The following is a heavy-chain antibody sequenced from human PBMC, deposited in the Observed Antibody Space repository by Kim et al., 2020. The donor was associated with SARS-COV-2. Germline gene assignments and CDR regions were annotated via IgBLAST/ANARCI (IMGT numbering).Heavy chain of an antibody. CDR3: ARDRSITIFGGGAFDI. Sequence: GGSLRLSCAASGFTFSSYAMHWVRQAPGKGLEWVAVISYDGSNKYYADSVKGRFTISRDNSKNTLYLQMNSLRAEDTAVYYCARDRSITIFGGGAFDIWGQGTMVTVSS. D-gene: IGHD3-3*01. V-gene: IGHV3-30-3*01. CDR1: GFTFSSYA. CDR2: ISYDGSNK. J-gene: IGHJ3*02.